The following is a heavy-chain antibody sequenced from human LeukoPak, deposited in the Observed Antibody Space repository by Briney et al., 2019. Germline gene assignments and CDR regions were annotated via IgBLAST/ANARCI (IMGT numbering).Heavy chain of an antibody. CDR3: AREGYGGNSNTFDY. Sequence: PSETLSLTCTVSSGSISSGNYYWSWIRQPPGKGLEWIGYIYYSGSTNYNPSLKSRVTISVDTSKNQFSLKLSSVTAADTAVYYCAREGYGGNSNTFDYWGQGTLVTVSS. J-gene: IGHJ4*02. CDR1: SGSISSGNYY. CDR2: IYYSGST. V-gene: IGHV4-61*01. D-gene: IGHD4-23*01.